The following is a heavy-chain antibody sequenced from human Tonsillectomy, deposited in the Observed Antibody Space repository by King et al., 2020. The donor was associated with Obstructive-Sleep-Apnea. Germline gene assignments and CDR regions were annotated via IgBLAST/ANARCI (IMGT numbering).Heavy chain of an antibody. Sequence: VNLVQSGAEVKKPGSSVKVSCKTSGGTFSNDAISWVRQAPGQGLEWMGGIIPIVGTPKYAQTFQDRLTITADKSTSTAYMELSSLSSEDTAVYYCATTTMATFFYYSGLDFWGKGTAVIVSS. J-gene: IGHJ6*04. D-gene: IGHD5-18*01. CDR1: GGTFSNDA. CDR3: ATTTMATFFYYSGLDF. V-gene: IGHV1-69*06. CDR2: IIPIVGTP.